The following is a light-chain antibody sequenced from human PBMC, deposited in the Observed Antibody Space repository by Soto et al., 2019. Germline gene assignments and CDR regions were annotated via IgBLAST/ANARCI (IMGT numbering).Light chain of an antibody. Sequence: IQMTQSPSSLSASVGDRVTITCRASQSIGNYLNWYRQKPGKAPELLIYAASILQSGVPSRFRGSGSGTDFSLTISSLQPEDFASYYCQQSYNVLSWTFGQGTKVDIK. J-gene: IGKJ1*01. CDR3: QQSYNVLSWT. CDR1: QSIGNY. V-gene: IGKV1-39*01. CDR2: AAS.